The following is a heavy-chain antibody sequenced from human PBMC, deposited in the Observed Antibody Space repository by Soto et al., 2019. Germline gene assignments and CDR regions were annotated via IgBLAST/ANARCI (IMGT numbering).Heavy chain of an antibody. J-gene: IGHJ3*02. V-gene: IGHV1-69*12. CDR1: GGTFSSYA. D-gene: IGHD2-21*02. CDR2: IIPIFGTA. CDR3: ARDSRPGGNSQRDAFDI. Sequence: QVQLVQSGAEVKKPGSSVKVSCKASGGTFSSYAISWVRQAPGQGLEWMGGIIPIFGTANYAQKFQGRVTISAEESTSTAYMELSSLRSEDTDVYYCARDSRPGGNSQRDAFDILGQGTMVPVSS.